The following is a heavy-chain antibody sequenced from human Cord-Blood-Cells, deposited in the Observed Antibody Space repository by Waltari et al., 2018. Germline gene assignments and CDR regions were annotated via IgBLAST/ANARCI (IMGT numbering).Heavy chain of an antibody. CDR1: GGSLSGYY. V-gene: IGHV4-34*01. J-gene: IGHJ4*02. Sequence: QVQLQQWGAGLLKPSETLSLTCAVYGGSLSGYYWSWIRQPPGKGLEWIGEINHRGNTNYNPSLKGRVTIAVDTSKNQFSLKLGSVTAADTAVYYCARAGYRDYSKVFDYWGQGTLVTVSS. CDR3: ARAGYRDYSKVFDY. D-gene: IGHD4-4*01. CDR2: INHRGNT.